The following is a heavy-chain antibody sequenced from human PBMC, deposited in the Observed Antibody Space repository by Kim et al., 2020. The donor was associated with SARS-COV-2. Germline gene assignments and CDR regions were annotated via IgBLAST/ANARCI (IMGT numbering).Heavy chain of an antibody. V-gene: IGHV3-33*01. CDR3: ARAPFGDWRDYFDC. J-gene: IGHJ4*02. Sequence: YADSVKGRFTISRDLFGNTLYLQLTSLGVEDTAVYFCARAPFGDWRDYFDCWGQGTLVTVSS. D-gene: IGHD3-10*01.